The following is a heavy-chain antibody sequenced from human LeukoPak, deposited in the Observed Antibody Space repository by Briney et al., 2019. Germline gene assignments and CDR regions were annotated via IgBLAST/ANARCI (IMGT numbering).Heavy chain of an antibody. CDR3: ARLTGTTGFDY. CDR1: GFGSKNYA. V-gene: IGHV3-23*01. Sequence: GGSLRLSCTTSGFGSKNYAMSWVRLAPGKGLEWVSIISATGVNTYYADSVKGRFTISRDNAKNSLYLQLNSLRADDTAVYYCARLTGTTGFDYWGQGTLVTVSS. D-gene: IGHD1-1*01. CDR2: ISATGVNT. J-gene: IGHJ4*02.